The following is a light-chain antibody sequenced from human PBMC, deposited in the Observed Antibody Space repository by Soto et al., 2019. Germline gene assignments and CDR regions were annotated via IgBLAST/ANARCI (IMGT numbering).Light chain of an antibody. CDR2: ENN. CDR1: SSNLGINF. V-gene: IGLV1-51*02. CDR3: ATWDGSLSVGV. J-gene: IGLJ1*01. Sequence: QSVLTQPPSVSAAPEQKVTISCSGGSSNLGINFVSWYQQFPGGVPKLLIYENNKRPSGIPDRFSGAKSGTSATLDITGLQAGDEADYCCATWDGSLSVGVFGGGTKVTVL.